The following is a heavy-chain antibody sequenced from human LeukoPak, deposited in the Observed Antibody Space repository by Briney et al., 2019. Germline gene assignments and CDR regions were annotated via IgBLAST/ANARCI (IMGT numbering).Heavy chain of an antibody. CDR2: INPSGGSR. D-gene: IGHD3-22*01. CDR1: GYTFTSYY. CDR3: ARAQWSDSHRSGWERGNAFDI. Sequence: ASVKVSCKASGYTFTSYYMHWVRQAPGQGLEWMGIINPSGGSRSYAQKVQGRVTMTRDRSTSTVYMELSSLRSEDTDVYYCARAQWSDSHRSGWERGNAFDIWGQGTMVTVSS. V-gene: IGHV1-46*01. J-gene: IGHJ3*02.